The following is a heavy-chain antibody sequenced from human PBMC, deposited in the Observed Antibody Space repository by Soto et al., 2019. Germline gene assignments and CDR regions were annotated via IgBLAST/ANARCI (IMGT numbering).Heavy chain of an antibody. V-gene: IGHV1-3*01. CDR3: ARSIVVVTAADY. CDR2: INAGNGNT. J-gene: IGHJ4*02. CDR1: GYTFTSYA. D-gene: IGHD2-21*02. Sequence: VKVSCKASGYTFTSYAMHWVRQAPGQRLEWMGWINAGNGNTKYSQKFQGRVTITRDTSASTAYMELSSLRSEDTAVYYCARSIVVVTAADYWGQGTLVTSPQ.